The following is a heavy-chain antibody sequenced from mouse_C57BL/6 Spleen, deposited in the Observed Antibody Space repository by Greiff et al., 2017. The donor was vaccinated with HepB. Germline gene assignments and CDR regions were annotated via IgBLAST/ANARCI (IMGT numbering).Heavy chain of an antibody. D-gene: IGHD2-4*01. V-gene: IGHV3-6*01. CDR3: ARGYDYFYAMDY. CDR1: GYSITSGYY. J-gene: IGHJ4*01. Sequence: EVHLVESGPGLVKPSQSLSLTCSVTGYSITSGYYWNWIRQFPGNKLEWMGYISYDGSNNYNPSLKNRISITRDTSKNQFFLKLNSVTTEDTATYYCARGYDYFYAMDYWGQGTSVTVSS. CDR2: ISYDGSN.